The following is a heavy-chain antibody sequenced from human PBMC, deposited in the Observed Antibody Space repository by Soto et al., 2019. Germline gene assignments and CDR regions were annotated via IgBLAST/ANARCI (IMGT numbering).Heavy chain of an antibody. J-gene: IGHJ4*02. CDR3: ARHYPIGNNWNYFDY. Sequence: QVQLQESGPGLVKPSETLSLTCSVSGGSISSYYWGWIRQPPGKGLEWIGYISYTGSTDYSPSLKRRVTISVDTSKHQFSLKVRSVTAADTSIYFCARHYPIGNNWNYFDYWGRGTLVTFSS. D-gene: IGHD1-1*01. V-gene: IGHV4-59*08. CDR2: ISYTGST. CDR1: GGSISSYY.